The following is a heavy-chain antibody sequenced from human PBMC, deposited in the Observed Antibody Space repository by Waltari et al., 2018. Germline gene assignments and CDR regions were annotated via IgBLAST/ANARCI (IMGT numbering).Heavy chain of an antibody. V-gene: IGHV1-2*02. CDR2: INPNRGGT. Sequence: QVQLVQSGAEVKKPGASVKVSCKASGYTFTGYYMPWGRQAPGQGLEWMGWINPNRGGTNCAQKFQGRVTMTRDTSISTAYMELSRLRSDDTVVYYCAREFYAGNGNYWGQGTLVTVSS. J-gene: IGHJ4*02. D-gene: IGHD1-26*01. CDR3: AREFYAGNGNY. CDR1: GYTFTGYY.